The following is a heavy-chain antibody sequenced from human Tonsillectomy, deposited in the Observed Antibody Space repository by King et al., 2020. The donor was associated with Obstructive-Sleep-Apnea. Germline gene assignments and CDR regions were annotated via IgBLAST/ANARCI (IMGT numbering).Heavy chain of an antibody. CDR2: IYYSGST. CDR1: GGSISSYY. V-gene: IGHV4-59*01. J-gene: IGHJ4*02. Sequence: QLQESGPGLVKPSETLSLTCTVSGGSISSYYWSWIRQPPGKGLEWIGYIYYSGSTNYNPSLKSRVTISVDTSKNQFSLKLSSVTAADTAVYYCARGSYDSSGYYTHPFDYWGQGTLVTVSS. CDR3: ARGSYDSSGYYTHPFDY. D-gene: IGHD3-22*01.